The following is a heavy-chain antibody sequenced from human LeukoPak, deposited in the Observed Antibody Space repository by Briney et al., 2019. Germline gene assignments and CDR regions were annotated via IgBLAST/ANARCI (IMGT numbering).Heavy chain of an antibody. V-gene: IGHV4-39*07. J-gene: IGHJ4*02. D-gene: IGHD6-19*01. Sequence: PSETLSLTCTVSGGSISSYYWGWIRQPPGKGLEWIGSIYYSGSTYYNPSLKSRVTISVDTSKNQFSLKLSSVTAADTAVYYCARDPGSGWYPYYFDYWGQGTLVTVSS. CDR2: IYYSGST. CDR3: ARDPGSGWYPYYFDY. CDR1: GGSISSYY.